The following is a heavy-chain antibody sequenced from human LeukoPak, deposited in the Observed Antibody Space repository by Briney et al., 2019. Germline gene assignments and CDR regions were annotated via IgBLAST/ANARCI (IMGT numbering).Heavy chain of an antibody. CDR1: GYTFTGYY. Sequence: ASVKVSYKASGYTFTGYYMHWVRQAPGQGLEWMGWINPNSGGTNYAQKFQGRVTMTRDTSISTAYMELSRLRSDDTAVYYCARGWGLVGATTGNFDYWGQGTLVTVSS. CDR3: ARGWGLVGATTGNFDY. V-gene: IGHV1-2*02. J-gene: IGHJ4*02. D-gene: IGHD1-26*01. CDR2: INPNSGGT.